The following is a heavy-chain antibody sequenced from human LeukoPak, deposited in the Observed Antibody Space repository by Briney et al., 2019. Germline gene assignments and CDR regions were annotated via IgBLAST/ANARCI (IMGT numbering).Heavy chain of an antibody. CDR3: AKDRSSIRGDYFDY. J-gene: IGHJ4*02. V-gene: IGHV3-9*01. CDR1: GFTFDDYA. D-gene: IGHD3-10*01. CDR2: ISWNSGSI. Sequence: GGSLRLSCAASGFTFDDYAMHWVRHAPGKGLEWVSGISWNSGSIGYADSVKGRFTISRDNAKNSLYLQMNSLRAEDTALYYCAKDRSSIRGDYFDYWGQGTLVTVSS.